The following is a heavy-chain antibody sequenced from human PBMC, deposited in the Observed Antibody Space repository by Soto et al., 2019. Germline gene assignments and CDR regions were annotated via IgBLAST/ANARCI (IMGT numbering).Heavy chain of an antibody. V-gene: IGHV4-38-2*01. D-gene: IGHD1-26*01. CDR2: IYHSGST. J-gene: IGHJ4*02. Sequence: SETLSLTCAVSGYSISSGYYWGWIRQPPGKGLEWIGSIYHSGSTYYNPSLKSRVTISVDTSKNQFSLKPSSVTAADTAVYYCAAGRDGDYWGQGTLVTVSS. CDR3: AAGRDGDY. CDR1: GYSISSGYY.